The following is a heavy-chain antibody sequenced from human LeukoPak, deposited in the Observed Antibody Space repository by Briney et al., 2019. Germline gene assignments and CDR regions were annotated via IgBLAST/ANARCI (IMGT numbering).Heavy chain of an antibody. CDR3: ARDAIPGRTSHFDY. V-gene: IGHV1-3*01. D-gene: IGHD1-20*01. CDR1: GYTYINYA. Sequence: GASVKVSCKASGYTYINYAMHWVRQAPGQRLEWMGWINAGDGETKYSQKFQGRVTLARDTSASTVYMEVSSLRSEDTAVYYCARDAIPGRTSHFDYWGQGTLVTAFS. CDR2: INAGDGET. J-gene: IGHJ4*02.